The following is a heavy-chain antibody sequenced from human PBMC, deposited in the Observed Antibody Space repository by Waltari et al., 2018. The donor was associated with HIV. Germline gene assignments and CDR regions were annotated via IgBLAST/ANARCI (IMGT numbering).Heavy chain of an antibody. Sequence: EVQLVESGGNLTQPGGSLILSCAASGFSVDSNYMSWVRQAPGKGLDCVSVLYRNGNKNYVDSVKGRFTIFRDKSKNTLYLQMNTRRAEDTAVYYCARMQRSYGSEQSRYFYFGIDVWGQGTSVIVSS. J-gene: IGHJ6*02. CDR1: GFSVDSNY. CDR3: ARMQRSYGSEQSRYFYFGIDV. V-gene: IGHV3-53*01. D-gene: IGHD3-10*01. CDR2: LYRNGNK.